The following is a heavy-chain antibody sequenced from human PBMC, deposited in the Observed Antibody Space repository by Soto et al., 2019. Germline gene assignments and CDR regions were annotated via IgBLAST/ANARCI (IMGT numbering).Heavy chain of an antibody. D-gene: IGHD2-21*01. Sequence: LSLTCTVSGVSIHNSHSFWAWIRQHPGKGLEFIGSVYHNGGAHYNSSLKSRVTISVDTAHNQVSLRMRSLTAADTAVYYCGRVVEGATRHTDPDSWGQGILVTVSS. CDR3: GRVVEGATRHTDPDS. J-gene: IGHJ5*01. V-gene: IGHV4-39*01. CDR1: GVSIHNSHSF. CDR2: VYHNGGA.